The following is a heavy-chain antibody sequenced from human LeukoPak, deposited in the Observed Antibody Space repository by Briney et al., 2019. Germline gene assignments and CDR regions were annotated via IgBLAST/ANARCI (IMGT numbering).Heavy chain of an antibody. J-gene: IGHJ6*03. V-gene: IGHV4-34*01. CDR1: GGSFSGYY. CDR2: INHSGST. CDR3: ARGLDPYDYVWGSYRPNPFYYYYYYMDV. D-gene: IGHD3-16*02. Sequence: PSETLSLTCAVYGGSFSGYYWSWIRQPPGKGLEWIGEINHSGSTNYNPSLKSRVTISVDTSKNQFSLKLSSVTAADTAVYYCARGLDPYDYVWGSYRPNPFYYYYYYMDVWGKGTTVTVSS.